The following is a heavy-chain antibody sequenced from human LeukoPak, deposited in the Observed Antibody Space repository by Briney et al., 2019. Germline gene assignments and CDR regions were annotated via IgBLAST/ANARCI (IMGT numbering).Heavy chain of an antibody. Sequence: AASVKLSCEASSYTLSSYGISCVRRAPGQGLERGVGISAHNGTTNYAQKLKGRVTMTTAPSTRTAYMDRRSLRSDETAVYYCARGGGLWFGGLPPAYWGQGTLVTVSS. CDR3: ARGGGLWFGGLPPAY. CDR1: SYTLSSYG. D-gene: IGHD3-10*01. J-gene: IGHJ4*02. CDR2: ISAHNGTT. V-gene: IGHV1-18*01.